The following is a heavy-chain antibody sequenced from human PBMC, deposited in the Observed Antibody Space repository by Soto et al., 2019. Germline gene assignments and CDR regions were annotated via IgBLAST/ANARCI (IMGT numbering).Heavy chain of an antibody. D-gene: IGHD3-3*01. Sequence: QVLLVQSGAEVKKPGSSVKISCKASGGSFGNSAINWVRQTPGHGLEWLGGFIPVYRTLNYAPKFQGRVTITADESTGTAYMTLSSLASNDTAVYYCATGVIWIGYFTVDSWGQGTRVTVSS. CDR3: ATGVIWIGYFTVDS. J-gene: IGHJ4*02. CDR2: FIPVYRTL. CDR1: GGSFGNSA. V-gene: IGHV1-69*01.